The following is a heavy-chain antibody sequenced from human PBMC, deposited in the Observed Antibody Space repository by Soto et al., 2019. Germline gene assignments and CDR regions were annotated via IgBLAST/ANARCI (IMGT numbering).Heavy chain of an antibody. Sequence: SETLSLTCTVSGDSISSYSWSWIRQPPGKGLEWIGNIHYSGNTNYNPSLKSRVTMSIDTSKNQFSLKLTSVTAAVTALYYCARDMSAYGDYHYWGQGTLVTVSS. CDR1: GDSISSYS. J-gene: IGHJ4*02. D-gene: IGHD4-17*01. CDR3: ARDMSAYGDYHY. CDR2: IHYSGNT. V-gene: IGHV4-59*01.